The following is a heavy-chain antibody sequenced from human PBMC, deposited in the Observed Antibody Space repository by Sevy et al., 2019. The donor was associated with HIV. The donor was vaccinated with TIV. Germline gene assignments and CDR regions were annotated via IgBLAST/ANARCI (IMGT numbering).Heavy chain of an antibody. J-gene: IGHJ6*03. D-gene: IGHD3-10*01. CDR2: INPRGDTT. V-gene: IGHV1-46*01. CDR1: GYSISDYY. CDR3: ARGGFYYASGTYSYSYYYMGV. Sequence: ASVKVSCKASGYSISDYYMHWVRQAPGQGLEWMGIINPRGDTTKYAQKFQGRVTMTRDTSTSTAYMDLRSLRSEDTPVYYCARGGFYYASGTYSYSYYYMGVWGKGTTVTVSS.